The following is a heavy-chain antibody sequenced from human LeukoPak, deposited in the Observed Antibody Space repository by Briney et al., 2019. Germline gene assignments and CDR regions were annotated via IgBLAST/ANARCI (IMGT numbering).Heavy chain of an antibody. CDR1: GGSISSSSYY. V-gene: IGHV4-39*07. CDR3: ARGKRWAKGYFDY. J-gene: IGHJ4*02. D-gene: IGHD1-26*01. Sequence: SETLSLTCTVSGGSISSSSYYWGWIRQPPGKGLEWIGSIYYSRSTYYNPSLKSRVTISVDTSKNQFSLKLSSVTAADTAVYYCARGKRWAKGYFDYWGQGTLVTVSS. CDR2: IYYSRST.